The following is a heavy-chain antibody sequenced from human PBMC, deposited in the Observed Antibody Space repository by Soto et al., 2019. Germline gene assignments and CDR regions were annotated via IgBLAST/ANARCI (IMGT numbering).Heavy chain of an antibody. CDR2: IYHSGST. CDR3: ARVRGAPTGRLLRLNPWWFDY. CDR1: GGSISSGGYS. J-gene: IGHJ4*02. D-gene: IGHD3-22*01. Sequence: SETLSLTCAVSGGSISSGGYSWSWIRQPPGKGLEWIGYIYHSGSTYYNPSLKSRVTISVDRSKNQFSLKLSSVTAADTAVYYCARVRGAPTGRLLRLNPWWFDYWGQGTLVTVSS. V-gene: IGHV4-30-2*01.